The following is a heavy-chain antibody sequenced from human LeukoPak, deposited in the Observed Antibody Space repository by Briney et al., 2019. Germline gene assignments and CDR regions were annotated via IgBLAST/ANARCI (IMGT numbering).Heavy chain of an antibody. J-gene: IGHJ4*02. CDR1: GGSFSGYY. CDR2: INHSGST. V-gene: IGHV4-34*01. CDR3: ARGRRGRRSFDY. Sequence: PSETLSLTCAAYGGSFSGYYWSWIRQPPGKGLEWIGEINHSGSTNYNPSLKSRVTISVDTSKNQFSLKLSSVTAADTAVYYCARGRRGRRSFDYWGQGTLATVSS. D-gene: IGHD1-14*01.